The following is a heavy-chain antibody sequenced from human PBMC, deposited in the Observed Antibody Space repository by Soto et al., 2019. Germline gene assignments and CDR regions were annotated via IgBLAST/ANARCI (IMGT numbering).Heavy chain of an antibody. J-gene: IGHJ4*02. D-gene: IGHD6-19*01. CDR1: GGSISSGGYY. Sequence: SETLSLTCTVSGGSISSGGYYWSWIRQHPGKGLEWIGYIYYSGSTYYNPSLKSRVTISVDTSKNQFSLKLSSVTAADTAVYYCARRYRSVFDYCGQGTLVPVSS. CDR2: IYYSGST. V-gene: IGHV4-31*03. CDR3: ARRYRSVFDY.